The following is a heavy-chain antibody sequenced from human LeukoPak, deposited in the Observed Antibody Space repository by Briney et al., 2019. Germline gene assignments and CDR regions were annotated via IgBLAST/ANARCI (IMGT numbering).Heavy chain of an antibody. CDR3: VRENYSSGWYGIIDY. CDR2: IYYSGNT. J-gene: IGHJ4*02. V-gene: IGHV4-59*01. Sequence: SETLSLTCTVSGGSISNYYWSWIRQPPGKGLEWIGYIYYSGNTNYNPSLKSRVTISVDTSKNQFSLKLSSVTDADTAVYYCVRENYSSGWYGIIDYWGQGTLVTVSS. D-gene: IGHD6-19*01. CDR1: GGSISNYY.